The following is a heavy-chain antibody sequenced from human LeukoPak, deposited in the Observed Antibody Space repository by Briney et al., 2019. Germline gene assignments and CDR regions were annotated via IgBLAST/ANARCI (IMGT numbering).Heavy chain of an antibody. V-gene: IGHV4-39*01. D-gene: IGHD3-22*01. J-gene: IGHJ3*02. CDR1: GGSISSSSYY. CDR3: ARNHYYDSSGYLRAFDI. CDR2: IYYSGST. Sequence: SETLSLTCTVSGGSISSSSYYWGWIRQPPGKGLEWIGSIYYSGSTYYNPSLKSRVTISVDTSKNQFSLKLSSVTAADTAAYYCARNHYYDSSGYLRAFDIWGQGTMVTVSS.